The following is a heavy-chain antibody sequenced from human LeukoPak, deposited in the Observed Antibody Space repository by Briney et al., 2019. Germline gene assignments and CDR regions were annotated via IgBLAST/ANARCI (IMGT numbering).Heavy chain of an antibody. CDR3: ARGSIAAAGTAVVLD. CDR1: GFTFDDYA. Sequence: TGRSLRLSCAASGFTFDDYAMHWVRQAPGKGLVWVSRINSDGSSTSYADSVKGRFTISRDNAKNTLYLQMNSLRAEDTAVYYCARGSIAAAGTAVVLDWGQGTLVTVSS. CDR2: INSDGSST. J-gene: IGHJ4*02. D-gene: IGHD6-13*01. V-gene: IGHV3-74*01.